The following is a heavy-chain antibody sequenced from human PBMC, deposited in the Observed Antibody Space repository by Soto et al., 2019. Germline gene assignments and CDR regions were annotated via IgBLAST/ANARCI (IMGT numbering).Heavy chain of an antibody. J-gene: IGHJ5*02. D-gene: IGHD1-1*01. V-gene: IGHV1-69*04. CDR1: GGTFSSYT. CDR2: IIPILGIA. Sequence: ASVKVSCKASGGTFSSYTISWVRQAPGQGLEWMGRIIPILGIANYAQKFQGRVTITADKSTSTAYMELSSLRSEDTAVYYCARDLGDWNDWGWFDPWGQGTLVTVSS. CDR3: ARDLGDWNDWGWFDP.